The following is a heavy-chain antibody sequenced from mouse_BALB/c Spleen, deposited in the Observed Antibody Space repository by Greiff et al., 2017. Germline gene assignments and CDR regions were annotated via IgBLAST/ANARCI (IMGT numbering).Heavy chain of an antibody. J-gene: IGHJ4*01. D-gene: IGHD2-4*01. CDR1: GFTFSSYT. V-gene: IGHV5-12-2*01. CDR2: ISNGGGST. Sequence: EVKVEESGGGLVQPGGSLKLSCAASGFTFSSYTMSWVRQTPEKRLEWVAYISNGGGSTYYPDTVKGRFTISRDNAKNTLYLQMSSLKSEDTAMYYCARHPLYDYDRYYYAMDYWGQGTSVTVSS. CDR3: ARHPLYDYDRYYYAMDY.